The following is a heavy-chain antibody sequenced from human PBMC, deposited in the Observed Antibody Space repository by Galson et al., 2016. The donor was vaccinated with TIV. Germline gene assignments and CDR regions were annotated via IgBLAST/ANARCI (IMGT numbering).Heavy chain of an antibody. CDR2: ISSGGTT. V-gene: IGHV3-23*01. CDR1: GFPFRSYN. J-gene: IGHJ4*02. CDR3: ARRDVRGITVVRGVQYYFDY. Sequence: SLRLSCAVSGFPFRSYNMNWVRQAPGKGLEWVSGISSGGTTYYADSAKGRFTVSRDNSKNTLYLQMSSLRAEDTAVYFCARRDVRGITVVRGVQYYFDYWGQGALVTVSS. D-gene: IGHD3-10*01.